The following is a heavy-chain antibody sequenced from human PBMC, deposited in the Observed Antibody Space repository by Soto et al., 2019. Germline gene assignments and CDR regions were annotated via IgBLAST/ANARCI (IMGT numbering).Heavy chain of an antibody. Sequence: SETLSLTCTVSGGSVSSGSYYWSWIRQPPGKGLEWIGYIYCSGSTKYNPSLKSRVTISVDTSKHQFSLKLSSVTAADTAVYYCASSSMVRGLTNWFDPWGQGTLVTAPQ. V-gene: IGHV4-61*01. CDR1: GGSVSSGSYY. D-gene: IGHD3-10*01. CDR3: ASSSMVRGLTNWFDP. CDR2: IYCSGST. J-gene: IGHJ5*02.